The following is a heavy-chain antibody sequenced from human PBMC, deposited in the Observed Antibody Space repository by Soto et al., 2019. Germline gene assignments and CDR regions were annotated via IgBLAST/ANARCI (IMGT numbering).Heavy chain of an antibody. D-gene: IGHD5-12*01. CDR2: IYYSGST. Sequence: SETLSLTCTVPGGSISSSSYYWGWIRQPPGKGLEWIGSIYYSGSTYYNPSLKSRVTISVDTSKNQFSLKLSSVTAADTAVYYCARLNSGYEDYYYYYMDVWGKGTTVTVSS. CDR3: ARLNSGYEDYYYYYMDV. CDR1: GGSISSSSYY. V-gene: IGHV4-39*01. J-gene: IGHJ6*03.